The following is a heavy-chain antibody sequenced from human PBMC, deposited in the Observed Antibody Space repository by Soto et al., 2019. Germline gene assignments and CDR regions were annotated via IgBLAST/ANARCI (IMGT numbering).Heavy chain of an antibody. V-gene: IGHV4-34*01. Sequence: KPSETLSLTSDVYGGSFSGYYWTWIRQPPGPGLEWNGEINHSGRTNYNPSLKSRVTISVDTSKYQFSLKLTSVTAADTAVYYCARDKITGLFDYWGQGTLVTVSS. CDR1: GGSFSGYY. CDR2: INHSGRT. D-gene: IGHD2-8*02. J-gene: IGHJ4*02. CDR3: ARDKITGLFDY.